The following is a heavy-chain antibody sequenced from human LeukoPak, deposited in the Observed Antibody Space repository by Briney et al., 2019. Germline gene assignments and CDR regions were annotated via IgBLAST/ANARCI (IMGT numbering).Heavy chain of an antibody. CDR2: MNPNSGNT. V-gene: IGHV1-8*02. CDR3: ARVSSGWEPIDY. Sequence: ASVKVSCKASGGTFSSYAISWVRQAPGQGLEWMGWMNPNSGNTGYAQKFQGRVTMTRNTSISTAYMELSSLRSEDTAVYYCARVSSGWEPIDYWGQGTLVTVSS. CDR1: GGTFSSYA. J-gene: IGHJ4*02. D-gene: IGHD6-19*01.